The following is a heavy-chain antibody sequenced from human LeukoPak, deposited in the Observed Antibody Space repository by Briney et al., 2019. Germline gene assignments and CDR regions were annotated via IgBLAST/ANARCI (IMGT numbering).Heavy chain of an antibody. CDR3: ARASYSSSWYLVRGAYNWFDP. Sequence: GASVRASCKVSGYTVTELSMDWARQAPGKRLEWMRGFDPEDGETIYAQKFKGRVTMTEDTSTDTAYMELSSLRSDDTAVYYCARASYSSSWYLVRGAYNWFDPWGQGTMVTVSS. D-gene: IGHD6-13*01. CDR1: GYTVTELS. J-gene: IGHJ5*02. CDR2: FDPEDGET. V-gene: IGHV1-24*01.